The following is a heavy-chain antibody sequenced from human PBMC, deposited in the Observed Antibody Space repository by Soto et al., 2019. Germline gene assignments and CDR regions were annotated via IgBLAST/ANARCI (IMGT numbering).Heavy chain of an antibody. Sequence: ASVKVSCKASGYTFTGYYMHWVRQAPGQGPEWMGWINPNSGGTNYAQKFQGWVTMTRDTSISTAYMELSRLRSDDTAVYYCAREGGTGSYYGAFDIWGQGTMVTVSS. CDR1: GYTFTGYY. V-gene: IGHV1-2*04. CDR3: AREGGTGSYYGAFDI. J-gene: IGHJ3*02. D-gene: IGHD3-10*01. CDR2: INPNSGGT.